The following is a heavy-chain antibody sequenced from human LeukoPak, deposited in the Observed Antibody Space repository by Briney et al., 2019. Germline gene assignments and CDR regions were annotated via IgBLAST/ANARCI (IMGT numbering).Heavy chain of an antibody. J-gene: IGHJ4*01. D-gene: IGHD6-13*01. CDR1: GFTFSHYY. Sequence: GGSLRLSCAASGFTFSHYYMSWIRQAPGKGLEWVSYISSSGSTIYYADSVKGRFTISRDNAKNSLYLQMNSLRAEDTALYYCARVGIAAADHFDYWGHGTLVTVSS. CDR3: ARVGIAAADHFDY. V-gene: IGHV3-11*04. CDR2: ISSSGSTI.